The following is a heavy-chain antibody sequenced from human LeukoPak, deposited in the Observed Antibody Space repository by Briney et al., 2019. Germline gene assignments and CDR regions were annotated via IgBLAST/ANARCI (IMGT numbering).Heavy chain of an antibody. V-gene: IGHV3-23*01. J-gene: IGHJ4*02. CDR2: ISGSGGRT. D-gene: IGHD4-17*01. CDR3: AKDHGDYVFEN. Sequence: GGSLRLSCAASGFTFTNYAMSWVRQAPGKGLEWVSGISGSGGRTYYADSVKGRFTISRGNSKNTLYLQMNSLRAEDTATYYCAKDHGDYVFENWGQGTLVTVSS. CDR1: GFTFTNYA.